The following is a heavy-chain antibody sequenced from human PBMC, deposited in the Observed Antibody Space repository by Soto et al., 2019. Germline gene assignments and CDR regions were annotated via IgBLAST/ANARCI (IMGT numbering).Heavy chain of an antibody. CDR2: IYYSGST. V-gene: IGHV4-31*03. CDR1: GGSISSGGYY. J-gene: IGHJ5*02. CDR3: ARENRDSSSWYDNWFDP. Sequence: SETLSLTCTVSGGSISSGGYYWSWIRQHPGKGLEWIGYIYYSGSTYYNPSLKSRVTISVDTSKNQFSLKLSSVTAADTAVYYCARENRDSSSWYDNWFDPWGQGTLVTVSS. D-gene: IGHD6-13*01.